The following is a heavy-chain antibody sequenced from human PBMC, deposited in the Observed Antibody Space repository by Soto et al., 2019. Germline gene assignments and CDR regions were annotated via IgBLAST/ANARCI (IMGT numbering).Heavy chain of an antibody. CDR2: IYSGGST. CDR1: GFTVSTKY. J-gene: IGHJ4*02. Sequence: EVQLVESGGGLVQPGGSLRLSCAASGFTVSTKYMSWVRQAPGKGLEWVSVIYSGGSTFYADSVRGRFTISRDXXKNTXNLQMNSLRAEDTAVYYCARDPWAADYWGQGTLVTVSS. V-gene: IGHV3-66*01. CDR3: ARDPWAADY. D-gene: IGHD3-16*01.